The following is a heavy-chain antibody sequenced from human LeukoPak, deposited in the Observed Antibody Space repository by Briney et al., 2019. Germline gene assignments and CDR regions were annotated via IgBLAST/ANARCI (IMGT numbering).Heavy chain of an antibody. V-gene: IGHV4-34*01. CDR3: ARHGTPYSSSWAYYFDY. CDR1: GGSFSGYY. J-gene: IGHJ4*02. CDR2: INHSGST. Sequence: SETLSLTCAVYGGSFSGYYWSWIRQPPGKGLEWIGEINHSGSTNYNPSLKSRVTISADTSKNQFSLKLSSVTAADTAVYYCARHGTPYSSSWAYYFDYWGQGTLVTVSS. D-gene: IGHD6-13*01.